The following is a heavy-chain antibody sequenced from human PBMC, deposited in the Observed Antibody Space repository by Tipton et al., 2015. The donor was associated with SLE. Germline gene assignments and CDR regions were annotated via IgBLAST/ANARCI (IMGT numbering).Heavy chain of an antibody. CDR1: GGSISSYY. CDR3: ARGDFAVVDY. Sequence: TLSLTCTVSGGSISSYYCSWIRQPPGKGVEGIGEVFLSGSTNYNPSLKSRVTISVDTSKNQFSLKLNSVTAADTALYFCARGDFAVVDYWGQGTLVTVSS. J-gene: IGHJ4*02. D-gene: IGHD2-15*01. CDR2: VFLSGST. V-gene: IGHV4-59*01.